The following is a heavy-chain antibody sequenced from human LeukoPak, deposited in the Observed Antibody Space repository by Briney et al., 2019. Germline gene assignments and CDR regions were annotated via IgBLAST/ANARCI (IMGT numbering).Heavy chain of an antibody. V-gene: IGHV3-30*03. J-gene: IGHJ5*02. Sequence: GGSLRLSCAASGFTFSDSGMHWVRQAPGKGLEWATLISYDGSNKYYADSVKGRFTISRDNSKNTLFLQMNSLRAEDTAVYYCATDAGHWFDPWGQGTLVTVSS. CDR2: ISYDGSNK. CDR3: ATDAGHWFDP. CDR1: GFTFSDSG.